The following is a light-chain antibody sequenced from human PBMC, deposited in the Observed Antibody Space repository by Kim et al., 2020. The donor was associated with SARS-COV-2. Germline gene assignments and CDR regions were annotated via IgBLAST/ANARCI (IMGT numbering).Light chain of an antibody. V-gene: IGKV3-11*01. CDR3: QQRSNWL. CDR1: HSVSSY. Sequence: LSLSPGERATLSCRASHSVSSYLASYQQKPGQAPRLLIYDASNRATGIPARFSGSGSGTDFTLTISSLEPEDFAVYYCQQRSNWLFGQGTKLEI. J-gene: IGKJ2*01. CDR2: DAS.